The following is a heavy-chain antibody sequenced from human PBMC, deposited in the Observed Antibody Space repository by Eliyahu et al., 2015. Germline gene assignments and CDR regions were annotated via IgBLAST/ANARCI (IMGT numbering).Heavy chain of an antibody. V-gene: IGHV4-59*01. D-gene: IGHD3-10*01. CDR3: ARTGQKRNWFDP. CDR2: IYYSGST. J-gene: IGHJ5*02. CDR1: RGSISSYY. Sequence: QVQLQESGPGLVKPSETLSLTCTVSRGSISSYYWSWIRQPPGKGLEWIGYIYYSGSTNYNPSLKSRVTISVDTSKNQFSLKLSSVTAADTAVYYCARTGQKRNWFDPWGQGTLVTVSS.